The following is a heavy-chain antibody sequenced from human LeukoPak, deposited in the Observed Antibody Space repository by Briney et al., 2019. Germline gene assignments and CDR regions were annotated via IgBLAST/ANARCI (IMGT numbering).Heavy chain of an antibody. V-gene: IGHV4-61*02. J-gene: IGHJ3*02. CDR2: IYTSGNT. Sequence: PSQTLSLTCTVSGGSISSGSYYWSWIRQPAGKGLEWIGRIYTSGNTNYNPSLMGRVTISVDTSKNQFSLKLSSVTAADTAVYYCARGFGVVIMEDAFDIWGQGTMVTVSS. CDR3: ARGFGVVIMEDAFDI. D-gene: IGHD3-3*01. CDR1: GGSISSGSYY.